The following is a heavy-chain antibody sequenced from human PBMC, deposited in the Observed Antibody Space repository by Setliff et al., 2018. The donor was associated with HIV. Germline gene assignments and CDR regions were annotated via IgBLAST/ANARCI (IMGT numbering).Heavy chain of an antibody. D-gene: IGHD2-15*01. J-gene: IGHJ6*03. CDR2: IYRVGTT. CDR3: ARGRHCGDGRCYPHYYYYHHYMDV. CDR1: GGSISSSNW. Sequence: PSETLSLTCAVSGGSISSSNWWSWVRQPPGKGLEWIGEIYRVGTTDYSPSLKSRVTISQDTSKKQFSLKLSSVTAADTAVYYCARGRHCGDGRCYPHYYYYHHYMDVWGKGTTVTVSS. V-gene: IGHV4-4*02.